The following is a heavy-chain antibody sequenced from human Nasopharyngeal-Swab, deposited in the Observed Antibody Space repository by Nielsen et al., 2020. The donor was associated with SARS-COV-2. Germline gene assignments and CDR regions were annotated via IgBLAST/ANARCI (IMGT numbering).Heavy chain of an antibody. V-gene: IGHV3-7*01. CDR1: WFTFRDYW. J-gene: IGHJ4*02. CDR3: ARVGGRTSPMGS. D-gene: IGHD3-10*01. CDR2: IKQDGSEK. Sequence: GAPKISRVASWFTFRDYWMSWGRQAPAKGLEWVASIKQDGSEKNYVDSVKGRFTISRDNAKNSLFLQMDSLRTEDTAFYYCARVGGRTSPMGSWGQGTLVTVSS.